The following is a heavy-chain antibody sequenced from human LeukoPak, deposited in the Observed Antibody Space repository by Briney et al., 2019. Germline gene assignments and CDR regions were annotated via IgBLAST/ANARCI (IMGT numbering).Heavy chain of an antibody. Sequence: GGSLRLSCAASGFTFDDYAMNWVRQAPGKGLEWVSSINTNGGSKYYTDSVKGRYVVSRDNFKDTLSLEMSNLRDEDTAVYYCVREDYAYVGGTYRYWFDPWGQGTLVIVSS. CDR3: VREDYAYVGGTYRYWFDP. D-gene: IGHD3-16*02. CDR2: INTNGGSK. CDR1: GFTFDDYA. V-gene: IGHV3-23*01. J-gene: IGHJ5*02.